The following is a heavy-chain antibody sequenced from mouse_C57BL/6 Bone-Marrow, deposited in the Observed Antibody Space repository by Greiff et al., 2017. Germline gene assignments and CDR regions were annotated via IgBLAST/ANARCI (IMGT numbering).Heavy chain of an antibody. V-gene: IGHV1-50*01. J-gene: IGHJ3*01. CDR2: IDPCDSYT. Sequence: VQLQQPGAELVKPGASVKLSCKASGYTFTSYWLQWVKQRPGQGLEWIGEIDPCDSYTNYNQKFKGKATLTVDTSASTAYMQLSSLTSEDSAVYYCARRGDDAYWGQGTLVTVSA. D-gene: IGHD3-3*01. CDR3: ARRGDDAY. CDR1: GYTFTSYW.